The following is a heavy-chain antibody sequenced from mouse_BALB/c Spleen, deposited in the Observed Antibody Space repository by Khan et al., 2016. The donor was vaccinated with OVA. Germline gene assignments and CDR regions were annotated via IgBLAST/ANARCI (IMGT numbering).Heavy chain of an antibody. CDR1: GYTFTSYT. CDR2: IMPSAGKT. V-gene: IGHV1-4*01. CDR3: ASGFHDCGNSGAMDN. D-gene: IGHD1-1*01. J-gene: IGHJ4*01. Sequence: QVQLQQSGAELARPGASVKMSCKASGYTFTSYTMHWVKQRPGKGLDWIGYIMPSAGKTNNTQKFKDKATSTADNTSSTAYMQLSSLTSDDTAVYYWASGFHDCGNSGAMDNWGQGTSVTVSS.